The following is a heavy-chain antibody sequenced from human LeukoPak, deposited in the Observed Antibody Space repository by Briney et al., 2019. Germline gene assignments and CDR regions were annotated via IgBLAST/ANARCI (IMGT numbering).Heavy chain of an antibody. J-gene: IGHJ3*02. Sequence: SETLSLTCTVSGGSISTYYWSWIRQPPGXGLEWIGYIYYSGSTNYNPSVKSRVTISVDTSKNQFSLKLSSVTAADTAVYYCARFTYYYDSSGYQTRDAFDIWGQGTMVTVSS. V-gene: IGHV4-59*01. CDR3: ARFTYYYDSSGYQTRDAFDI. CDR1: GGSISTYY. CDR2: IYYSGST. D-gene: IGHD3-22*01.